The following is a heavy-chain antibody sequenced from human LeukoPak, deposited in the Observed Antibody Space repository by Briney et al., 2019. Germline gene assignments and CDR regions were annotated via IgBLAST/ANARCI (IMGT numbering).Heavy chain of an antibody. Sequence: PGGSLRLSCAASGRMASTYYMNWVRQAPGKGLEWVSLIETSGNTYFADSVKGRFTISRDNSKNTLYLHMNNLSAEDTAVYYSEGEQYDYDDNGYYYPYHYYGMDVWGQGTTVTVSS. J-gene: IGHJ6*02. CDR3: EGEQYDYDDNGYYYPYHYYGMDV. V-gene: IGHV3-53*01. CDR1: GRMASTYY. D-gene: IGHD3-22*01. CDR2: IETSGNT.